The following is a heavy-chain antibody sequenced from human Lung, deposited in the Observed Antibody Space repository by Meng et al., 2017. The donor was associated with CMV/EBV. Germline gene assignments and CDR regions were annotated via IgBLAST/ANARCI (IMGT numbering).Heavy chain of an antibody. CDR3: ASFPPPGKQWLVTDY. Sequence: QVQVDGVGSGLVKLLVSLSLTWPGSGGAGSCRNWSIWVRQPPGKGLEWIGEIYHSGSTNYNPSLKSRVTISVDKSKNQFSLKLSSVTAADTAVYYCASFPPPGKQWLVTDYWGQGTLVTVSS. CDR2: IYHSGST. V-gene: IGHV4-4*02. J-gene: IGHJ4*02. D-gene: IGHD6-19*01. CDR1: GGAGSCRNW.